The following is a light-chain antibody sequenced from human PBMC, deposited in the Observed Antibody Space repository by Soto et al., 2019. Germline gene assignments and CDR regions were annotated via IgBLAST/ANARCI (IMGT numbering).Light chain of an antibody. J-gene: IGLJ2*01. CDR2: EVS. CDR3: SSYTSSSCYVV. CDR1: SSDVGGYNY. V-gene: IGLV2-14*01. Sequence: QSALTQPASVSGSPGQSITISCTGTSSDVGGYNYFSWYQQPPGKAPKLMIYEVSNRPSGVSNRFSGSKAGNNASLTISGLQAEDEDDDYCSSYTSSSCYVVFGGGTKLTVL.